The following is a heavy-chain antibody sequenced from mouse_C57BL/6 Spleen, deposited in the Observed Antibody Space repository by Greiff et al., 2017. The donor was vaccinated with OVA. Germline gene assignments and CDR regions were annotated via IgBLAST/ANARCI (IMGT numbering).Heavy chain of an antibody. CDR2: IDPSDSYT. CDR1: GYTFTSYW. J-gene: IGHJ2*01. V-gene: IGHV1-69*01. D-gene: IGHD6-1*01. CDR3: ARASLAYYFDY. Sequence: VQLQQPGAELVMPGASVKLSCKASGYTFTSYWMHWVKQRPGQGLEWIGEIDPSDSYTNYNQKFKGKSTLTVDKSSSTAYMQLSSLTSEDSAVYYCARASLAYYFDYWGQGTTLTVSS.